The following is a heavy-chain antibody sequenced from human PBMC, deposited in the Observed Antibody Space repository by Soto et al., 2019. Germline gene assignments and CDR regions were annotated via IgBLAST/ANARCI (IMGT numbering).Heavy chain of an antibody. CDR1: GGSISSGGYS. CDR3: AREAAAGKPHQGYGMDV. D-gene: IGHD6-13*01. J-gene: IGHJ6*02. CDR2: IYHSGST. Sequence: QLQLQESGSGLVKPSQTLSLTCAVSGGSISSGGYSWSWIRQPPGKGLEWIGYIYHSGSTYYNPSLKSRVTISVDRSKNQFSLKLSSVTAADTAVYYCAREAAAGKPHQGYGMDVWGQGTTVTVSS. V-gene: IGHV4-30-2*01.